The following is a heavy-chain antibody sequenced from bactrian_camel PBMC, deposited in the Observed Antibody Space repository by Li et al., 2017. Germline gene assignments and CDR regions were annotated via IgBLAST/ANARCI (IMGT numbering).Heavy chain of an antibody. D-gene: IGHD3*01. Sequence: SYGVTSYADSVKGRFTISQNNGKNVLYLQMDSLKAEDTALYYCAADTGYCDSADCCSRRNYGYWGQGTQVTVS. CDR3: AADTGYCDSADCCSRRNYGY. J-gene: IGHJ4*01. CDR2: SYGVT. V-gene: IGHV3-3*01.